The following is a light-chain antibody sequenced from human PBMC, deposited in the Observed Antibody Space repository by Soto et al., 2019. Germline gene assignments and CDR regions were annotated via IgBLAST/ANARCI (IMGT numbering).Light chain of an antibody. Sequence: EIVMTQSPATLSVSPGESATLSCRASQSVSSNLAWYQQKPGQAPRLLIYGASTRATGIPARFSGSGSGTEFTLTISSLQSEDFAVYYCQQYNNWPQTFGQGTKGDIK. V-gene: IGKV3-15*01. J-gene: IGKJ1*01. CDR3: QQYNNWPQT. CDR1: QSVSSN. CDR2: GAS.